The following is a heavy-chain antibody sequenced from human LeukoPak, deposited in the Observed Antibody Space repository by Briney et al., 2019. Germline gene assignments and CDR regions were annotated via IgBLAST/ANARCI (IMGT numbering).Heavy chain of an antibody. CDR2: ISRSSSEI. D-gene: IGHD6-13*01. J-gene: IGHJ4*02. CDR3: ARDEGIAAAGTFDY. CDR1: GFTLSSHT. Sequence: GGSLRLSCAASGFTLSSHTMNWVRQAPGKGLEWVSDISRSSSEIHYADSVTGRFTISRDNAKNSVYLQMNSLRAEDTAVYYCARDEGIAAAGTFDYWGQGTLVTVSS. V-gene: IGHV3-48*01.